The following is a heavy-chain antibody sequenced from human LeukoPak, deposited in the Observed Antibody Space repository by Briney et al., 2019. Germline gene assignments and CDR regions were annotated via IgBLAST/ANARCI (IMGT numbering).Heavy chain of an antibody. D-gene: IGHD6-13*01. CDR2: ISGSGGST. J-gene: IGHJ6*02. CDR1: GFTFSSYA. V-gene: IGHV3-23*01. Sequence: PGGSLRLSCAASGFTFSSYAMSWVRQAPGKGLEWVSGISGSGGSTYYADSVKGRFTISRDNSKNTLYLQMNSLRAEDTAVYYCAKDRLNSPTWYLTYYYYYYGMDVWGQGTTVTVSS. CDR3: AKDRLNSPTWYLTYYYYYYGMDV.